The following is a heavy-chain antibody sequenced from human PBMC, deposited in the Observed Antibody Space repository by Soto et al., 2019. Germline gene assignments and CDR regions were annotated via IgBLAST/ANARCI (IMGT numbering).Heavy chain of an antibody. V-gene: IGHV4-31*03. CDR3: AREGGIVGATAADY. D-gene: IGHD1-26*01. Sequence: LSLTCTVSGDSISRSSYYWGWIRQHPGKGLEWIGYIYYSGSTYYNPSLKSRVTISVDTSKNQFSLKLSSVTAADTAVYYCAREGGIVGATAADYWGQGTLVTVSS. J-gene: IGHJ4*02. CDR1: GDSISRSSYY. CDR2: IYYSGST.